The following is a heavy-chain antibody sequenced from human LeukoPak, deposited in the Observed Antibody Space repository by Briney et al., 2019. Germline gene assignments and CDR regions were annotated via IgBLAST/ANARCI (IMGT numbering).Heavy chain of an antibody. Sequence: GGSLRLSCVDSGFIFRTSAMHWVRQAPGKGLEWVAVLSFDGSNENYAGSVRGRFTISRDNSKNTLYLQMNSLRAEDTAVFYCAKGPDSSGYYSLDYWGQGTLVTVSS. CDR3: AKGPDSSGYYSLDY. D-gene: IGHD3-22*01. J-gene: IGHJ4*02. CDR1: GFIFRTSA. CDR2: LSFDGSNE. V-gene: IGHV3-30-3*01.